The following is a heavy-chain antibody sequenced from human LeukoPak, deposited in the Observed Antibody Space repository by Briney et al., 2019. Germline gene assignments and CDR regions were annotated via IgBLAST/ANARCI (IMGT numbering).Heavy chain of an antibody. CDR3: ARDFIDRSGYDVGYYYMDV. Sequence: GASVKVSCKASGGTFSSYAISWVRQAPGQGLEWMGGIIPIFGTANYAQKFQGRVTITADKSTSTAYMELSSLRSEDTAVYYCARDFIDRSGYDVGYYYMDVWGKGTTVTVSS. CDR2: IIPIFGTA. J-gene: IGHJ6*03. V-gene: IGHV1-69*06. D-gene: IGHD5-12*01. CDR1: GGTFSSYA.